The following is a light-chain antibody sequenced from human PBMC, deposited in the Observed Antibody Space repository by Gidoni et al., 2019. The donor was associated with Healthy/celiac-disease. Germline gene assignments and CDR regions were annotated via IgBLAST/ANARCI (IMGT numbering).Light chain of an antibody. J-gene: IGKJ5*01. V-gene: IGKV3-11*01. Sequence: EIVLTPSPATLSLSPGERATLSCRASQSVSSYLAWYQQKPGQAPRLLIYDASNRATGIPARFSGSGSGTDFTLTISSLEHEDFAVYYCQQRSNWPPVTFGQGTRLEIK. CDR1: QSVSSY. CDR2: DAS. CDR3: QQRSNWPPVT.